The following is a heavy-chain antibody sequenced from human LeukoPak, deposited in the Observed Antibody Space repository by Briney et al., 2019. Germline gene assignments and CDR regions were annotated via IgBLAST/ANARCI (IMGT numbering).Heavy chain of an antibody. V-gene: IGHV4-31*03. CDR3: ARLRQQQRGGWFDP. CDR1: GGSISSGGSY. D-gene: IGHD6-13*01. Sequence: PSETLSLTCTVPGGSISSGGSYWSWIRQHPGKGLEWIGYIYYSGSTYYNPSLKSRVTISVDASKNQLSLKLSSVTAADTAVYYCARLRQQQRGGWFDPWGQGTLVTVSS. J-gene: IGHJ5*02. CDR2: IYYSGST.